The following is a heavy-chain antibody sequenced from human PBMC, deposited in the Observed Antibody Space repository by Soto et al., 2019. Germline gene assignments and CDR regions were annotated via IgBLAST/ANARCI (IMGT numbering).Heavy chain of an antibody. J-gene: IGHJ3*02. V-gene: IGHV4-59*01. CDR3: ARWGWLQLSAFYI. Sequence: SETLSLTCTVSGGSISSYYWSWIRQPPGKGLEWIGYIYYSGSTNYNPSLKSRVTISVDTSKNQFSLKLSSVTAADTAVYYCARWGWLQLSAFYIWGQGTMVTVSS. D-gene: IGHD5-12*01. CDR2: IYYSGST. CDR1: GGSISSYY.